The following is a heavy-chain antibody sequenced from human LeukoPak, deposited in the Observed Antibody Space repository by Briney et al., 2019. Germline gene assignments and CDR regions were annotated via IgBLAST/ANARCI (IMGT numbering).Heavy chain of an antibody. CDR1: GFTFSSYW. CDR3: VHSPGATRASWFGELFGYFDY. J-gene: IGHJ4*02. Sequence: GGSLRLSCAASGFTFSSYWMHWVRRAPGKGLVWVSRINTDGSSTSYADSVKGRFTISRDNAKNTLYLQMNSLRAEDTAVYYCVHSPGATRASWFGELFGYFDYWGQGTLVTVSS. V-gene: IGHV3-74*01. CDR2: INTDGSST. D-gene: IGHD3-10*01.